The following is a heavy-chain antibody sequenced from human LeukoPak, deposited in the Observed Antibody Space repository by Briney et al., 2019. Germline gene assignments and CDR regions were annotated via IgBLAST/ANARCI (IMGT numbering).Heavy chain of an antibody. J-gene: IGHJ4*02. CDR1: GFTVSSYS. Sequence: GGSLRLSCAASGFTVSSYSMSWVRQAPGKGLEWVSAISSGSGGGTYYADSVKGRFTVSRDNSKNTPYLQMNSLRAEDTAVYYCAKPTYGSGSPDYWGQGTLVTVSS. CDR3: AKPTYGSGSPDY. V-gene: IGHV3-23*01. CDR2: ISSGSGGGT. D-gene: IGHD3-10*01.